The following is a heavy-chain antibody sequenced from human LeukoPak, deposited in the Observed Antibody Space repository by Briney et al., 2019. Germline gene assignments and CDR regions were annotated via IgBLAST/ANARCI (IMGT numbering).Heavy chain of an antibody. CDR1: GFTFSNYW. CDR2: IKQDGSAK. J-gene: IGHJ4*02. V-gene: IGHV3-7*03. CDR3: ARRYFDS. Sequence: GGSLRLSCAASGFTFSNYWMHWVRQAPGKGLEWVANIKQDGSAKYYVDSVKGRFTISRDNAKNSLYLQMNSLRAEDTAVYYCARRYFDSRGQGTLVTVSS.